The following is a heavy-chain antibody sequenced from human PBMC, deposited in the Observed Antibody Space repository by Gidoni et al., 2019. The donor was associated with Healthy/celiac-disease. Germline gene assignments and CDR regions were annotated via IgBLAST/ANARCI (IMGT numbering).Heavy chain of an antibody. D-gene: IGHD6-19*01. CDR1: GFTFGDYA. J-gene: IGHJ4*02. V-gene: IGHV3-49*03. CDR3: TRDGYSSGWYALYFDY. CDR2: IRSKAYGGTT. Sequence: EVQLVESGGGLVQPGRSLRLSCTASGFTFGDYAMSWFRQAPGKGLEWVGFIRSKAYGGTTEYAASVKGRFTISRDDSKSIAYLQMNSLKTEDTAVYYCTRDGYSSGWYALYFDYWGQGTLVTVSS.